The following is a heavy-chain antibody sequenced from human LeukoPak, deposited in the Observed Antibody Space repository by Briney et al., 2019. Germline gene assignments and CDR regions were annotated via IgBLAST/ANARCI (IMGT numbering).Heavy chain of an antibody. V-gene: IGHV1-24*01. D-gene: IGHD2-2*01. CDR1: GYTLTELS. CDR2: FDPEDGET. Sequence: ASVKVSCKVSGYTLTELSMHWVRQAPGKGLEWMGGFDPEDGETIYAQKLQGRVTMTEDTSTDTAYMELNSLRSDDTAVYCATDPGEIVPAAKGPRGDYCYGMDVWGQGTTVTVSS. CDR3: ATDPGEIVPAAKGPRGDYCYGMDV. J-gene: IGHJ6*02.